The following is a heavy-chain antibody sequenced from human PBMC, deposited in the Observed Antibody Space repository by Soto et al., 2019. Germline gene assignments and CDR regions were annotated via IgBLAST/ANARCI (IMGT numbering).Heavy chain of an antibody. V-gene: IGHV1-2*02. CDR3: ARSRGYSYGRLFDY. CDR1: GYTFTGYY. CDR2: INPNSGGT. Sequence: VASVKVSCKASGYTFTGYYMHWVRQAPGQGLEWMGWINPNSGGTNYAQKFQGRVTMTRDTSISTAYMELSRLRSDDTAVYYCARSRGYSYGRLFDYWGQGTLVTVSS. D-gene: IGHD5-18*01. J-gene: IGHJ4*02.